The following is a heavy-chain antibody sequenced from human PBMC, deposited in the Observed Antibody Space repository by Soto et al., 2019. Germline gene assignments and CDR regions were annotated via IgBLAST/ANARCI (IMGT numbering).Heavy chain of an antibody. Sequence: SETLSLTCTVSGGSISSSSYYWGWIRQPPGKGLEWIGSIYYSGSTYYNPSLKSRVTISVDTSKNQFSLKLSPVTAADTAVYYCARGSSYDYVWGSYRHPIDYWGQGTLVTVSS. J-gene: IGHJ4*02. CDR1: GGSISSSSYY. CDR2: IYYSGST. CDR3: ARGSSYDYVWGSYRHPIDY. V-gene: IGHV4-39*01. D-gene: IGHD3-16*02.